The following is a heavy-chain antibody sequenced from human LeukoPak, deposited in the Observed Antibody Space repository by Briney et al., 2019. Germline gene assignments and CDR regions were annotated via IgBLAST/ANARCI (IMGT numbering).Heavy chain of an antibody. D-gene: IGHD6-19*01. V-gene: IGHV3-30-3*01. J-gene: IGHJ4*02. Sequence: GGSLRLSCAASGFTFSSYWMSWVRQAPGKGLEWVAVISYDGSNKYYADSVKGRFTISRDNSKNTLYLQMNSLRAEDTAVYYCARDRDPIIAVAGTLDYWGQGTLVTVSS. CDR1: GFTFSSYW. CDR3: ARDRDPIIAVAGTLDY. CDR2: ISYDGSNK.